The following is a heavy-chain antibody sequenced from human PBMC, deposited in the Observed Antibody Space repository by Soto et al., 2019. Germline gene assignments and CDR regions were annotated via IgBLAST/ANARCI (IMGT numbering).Heavy chain of an antibody. CDR2: ISSDGGT. D-gene: IGHD6-19*01. Sequence: GGSLRLSCAASGFTVRSNYMSWVRQAPGKGLEWVSAISSDGGTYYTDSVKGRFAISRDISKNTLYLQMNSLTAEDTAIYYCARDVITVAGTADDWGQGTLVTVAS. J-gene: IGHJ4*02. CDR1: GFTVRSNY. V-gene: IGHV3-53*01. CDR3: ARDVITVAGTADD.